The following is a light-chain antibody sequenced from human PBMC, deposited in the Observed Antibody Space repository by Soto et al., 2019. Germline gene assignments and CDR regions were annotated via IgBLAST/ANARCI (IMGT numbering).Light chain of an antibody. CDR3: NSYTSSSTYV. J-gene: IGLJ1*01. CDR1: SSDVGGYNY. CDR2: DVS. V-gene: IGLV2-14*01. Sequence: QSALTQPASVSGSPGQSITISCTGTSSDVGGYNYVSWYQQHPGKAPKLVIYDVSNRPSGVSNRFSGYKSGNTASLTISGIQAEDEADYYCNSYTSSSTYVFGTGTKLTVL.